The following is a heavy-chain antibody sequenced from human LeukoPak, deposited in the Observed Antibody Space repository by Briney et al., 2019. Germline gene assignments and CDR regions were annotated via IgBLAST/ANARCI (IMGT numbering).Heavy chain of an antibody. CDR2: FHTSPST. CDR3: ARGRDGYYMDV. J-gene: IGHJ6*03. Sequence: PSQTLSLTCTVSGGSINTDNFYWRWLRQPAGKGVVLIVRFHTSPSTNYPPPLKSRVTISVDMSKKQFSLKLNSVTAADTAVYYCARGRDGYYMDVWGQGTTVAVSS. V-gene: IGHV4-61*02. CDR1: GGSINTDNFY. D-gene: IGHD5-24*01.